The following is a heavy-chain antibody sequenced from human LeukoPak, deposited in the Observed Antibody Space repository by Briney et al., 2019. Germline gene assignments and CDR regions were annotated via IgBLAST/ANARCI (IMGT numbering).Heavy chain of an antibody. J-gene: IGHJ4*02. CDR1: GFTFSSCA. V-gene: IGHV3-23*01. D-gene: IGHD2-2*01. CDR3: AKERYQLLFSGKTISDY. Sequence: GGSLRLSCAASGFTFSSCAMSWVRQAPGKGLEWVSAISGSGGSTYYADSVKGRFTISRDNSKNTLYLQMNSLRAEDTAVYYCAKERYQLLFSGKTISDYWGQGTLVTVSS. CDR2: ISGSGGST.